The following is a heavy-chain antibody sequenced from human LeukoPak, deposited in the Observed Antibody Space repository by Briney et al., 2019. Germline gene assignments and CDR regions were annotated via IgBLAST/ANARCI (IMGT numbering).Heavy chain of an antibody. D-gene: IGHD2-2*02. J-gene: IGHJ6*03. V-gene: IGHV3-7*01. Sequence: AGGSLRLSCAASGFTFSSYWMSWVRQAPGKGLEWVANIKQDGSEKYYVDSVKGRFTISRDNAKNSLYLQMNSLRAEDTAVYYCARAGRDQLLYLDYYYMDVWGKGTTVTVSS. CDR1: GFTFSSYW. CDR3: ARAGRDQLLYLDYYYMDV. CDR2: IKQDGSEK.